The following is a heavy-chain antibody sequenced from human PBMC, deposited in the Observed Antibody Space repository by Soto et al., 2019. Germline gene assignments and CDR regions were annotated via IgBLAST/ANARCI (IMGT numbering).Heavy chain of an antibody. Sequence: QAQLVQSGPEVKKPGASVKVSCKASGYRFTSYGISWVRQAPGQGLEWLRWISAYDDNTKYAQTLQGRVSMSTDTSTNTAYMELRSLRSDDSAMYYCARGGYYDSSGSRNYHYHGMNVWGEGTTVTVSS. CDR1: GYRFTSYG. CDR3: ARGGYYDSSGSRNYHYHGMNV. J-gene: IGHJ6*04. D-gene: IGHD3-22*01. V-gene: IGHV1-18*01. CDR2: ISAYDDNT.